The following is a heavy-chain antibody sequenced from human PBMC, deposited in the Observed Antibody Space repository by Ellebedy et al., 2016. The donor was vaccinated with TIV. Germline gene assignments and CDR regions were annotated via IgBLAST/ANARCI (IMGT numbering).Heavy chain of an antibody. CDR1: GGSISSYY. V-gene: IGHV4-59*08. CDR2: IFYSGST. CDR3: ARSPSYSSGWYPDLEEYYYYGMDV. Sequence: MPGGSLRLSCTVSGGSISSYYWNWIRQPPGKGLEWIAYIFYSGSTNYNPSLKSRVTISLETSKNQFSLRLSSVTAADTAVYYCARSPSYSSGWYPDLEEYYYYGMDVWGQGTTVTVSS. D-gene: IGHD6-19*01. J-gene: IGHJ6*02.